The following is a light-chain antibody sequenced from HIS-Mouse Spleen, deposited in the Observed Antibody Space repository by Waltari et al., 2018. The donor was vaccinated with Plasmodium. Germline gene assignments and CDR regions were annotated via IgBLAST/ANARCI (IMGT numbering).Light chain of an antibody. CDR1: SSNIGSNT. Sequence: QSVLTQPPSASGPPGQRVTISCSGSSSNIGSNTVNWYKQLPGTAPKLLIYSNNQRPSGVPDRFSGSKSGTSASLAISGLQSEDEADYYCAAWDDSLNGVFGGGTKLTVL. J-gene: IGLJ3*02. V-gene: IGLV1-44*01. CDR3: AAWDDSLNGV. CDR2: SNN.